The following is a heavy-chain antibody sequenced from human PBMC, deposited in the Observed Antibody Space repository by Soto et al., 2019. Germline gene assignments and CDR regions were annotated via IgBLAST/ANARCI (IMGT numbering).Heavy chain of an antibody. D-gene: IGHD3-9*01. V-gene: IGHV4-34*01. CDR3: ARANYDILTGYRP. Sequence: SETLSLTCAVYGGSFSGYYLSWIRQPPGKGLEWIGEINHSGSTNYNPSLKSRVTISVDTSKNQFSLKLSSVTAADTAVYYCARANYDILTGYRPWGQGTLVTVSS. CDR2: INHSGST. J-gene: IGHJ5*02. CDR1: GGSFSGYY.